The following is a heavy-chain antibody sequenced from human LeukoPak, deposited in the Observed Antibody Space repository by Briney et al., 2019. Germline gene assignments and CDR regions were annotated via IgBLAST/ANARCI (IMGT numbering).Heavy chain of an antibody. CDR3: ARMPDWGAKNFDY. D-gene: IGHD1-26*01. V-gene: IGHV3-30-3*01. CDR2: ISYDGSIK. J-gene: IGHJ4*02. Sequence: PGGSLRLSCAASGFTFSSYAMHWVRQAPGKGLEWVAVISYDGSIKYYADSVKGRFTISRDNSKNTLYLQMNSLRAEDTAVYYCARMPDWGAKNFDYWGQGTLVTVSS. CDR1: GFTFSSYA.